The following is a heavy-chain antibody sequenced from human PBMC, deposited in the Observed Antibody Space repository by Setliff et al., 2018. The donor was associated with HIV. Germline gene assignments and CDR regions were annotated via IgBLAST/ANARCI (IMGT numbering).Heavy chain of an antibody. Sequence: PGGSLRLSCAGSDFLFINAWMSWVRQAPGKGLEWVGRITSKSDGGAVHYAAPVKGRFTISRDDSQDTLYLEMNSLTNEDTAMYYCTTYSSVYYHSDCWGQGTLVTVSS. CDR3: TTYSSVYYHSDC. CDR2: ITSKSDGGAV. D-gene: IGHD3-22*01. J-gene: IGHJ4*02. CDR1: DFLFINAW. V-gene: IGHV3-15*01.